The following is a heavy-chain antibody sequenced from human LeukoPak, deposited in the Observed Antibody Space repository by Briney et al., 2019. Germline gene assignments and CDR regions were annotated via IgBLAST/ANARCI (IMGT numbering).Heavy chain of an antibody. Sequence: GGSLRLSCAASGFTFSSYGMHWVCQAPGKGLEWVAFIRYDGSNKYYVDSVKGRFTISRDNSKNTLYLQMNSLRAEDTAVYYCAKDLYSSGWYAYYWGQGTLVTVSS. J-gene: IGHJ4*02. CDR1: GFTFSSYG. CDR3: AKDLYSSGWYAYY. CDR2: IRYDGSNK. V-gene: IGHV3-30*02. D-gene: IGHD6-19*01.